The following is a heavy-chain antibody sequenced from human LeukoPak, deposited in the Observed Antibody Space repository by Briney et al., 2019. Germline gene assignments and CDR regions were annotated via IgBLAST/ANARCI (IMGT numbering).Heavy chain of an antibody. J-gene: IGHJ4*02. D-gene: IGHD3-10*01. CDR2: ISGSGSST. V-gene: IGHV3-23*01. CDR1: GFTFSSYA. CDR3: AKTSGINDY. Sequence: GGSLRLSCAASGFTFSSYAMNWVRQAPGKGLEWVSVISGSGSSTYYADSVKGRFTISRDNSKNTLYLQMNSLRAEDTAVYYCAKTSGINDYWGQGTLVTVSS.